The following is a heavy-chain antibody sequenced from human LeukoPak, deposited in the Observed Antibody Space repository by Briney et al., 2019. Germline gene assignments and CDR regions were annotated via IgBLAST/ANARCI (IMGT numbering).Heavy chain of an antibody. CDR3: ARRAGGWSGTYFDY. V-gene: IGHV4-34*01. D-gene: IGHD3-10*01. CDR1: GGSFSGYY. CDR2: MYYSGST. J-gene: IGHJ4*02. Sequence: SETLSLTCAVYGGSFSGYYWGWIRQPPGKGLEWIGNMYYSGSTYYNPSLKSRVTISVDTSKNQFSLKLTSVTAADTAVYYCARRAGGWSGTYFDYWGQGTLVTVSS.